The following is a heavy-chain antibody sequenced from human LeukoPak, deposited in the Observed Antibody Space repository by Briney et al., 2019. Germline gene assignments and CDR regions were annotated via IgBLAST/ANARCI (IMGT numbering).Heavy chain of an antibody. J-gene: IGHJ6*02. CDR3: ASDYGSGSYYYYYYGMDV. CDR1: GFSFSTYG. D-gene: IGHD3-10*01. V-gene: IGHV3-30*02. CDR2: IRYDGTNK. Sequence: GGSLRLSCATSGFSFSTYGMHWVRQAPGKGLEWVAFIRYDGTNKYYADSVKGRFTISRDNSKNTQYLQMNSLRAEDTAVYYCASDYGSGSYYYYYYGMDVWGQGTTVTVSS.